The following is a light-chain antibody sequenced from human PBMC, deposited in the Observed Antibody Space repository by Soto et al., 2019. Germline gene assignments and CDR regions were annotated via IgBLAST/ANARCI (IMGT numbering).Light chain of an antibody. Sequence: QSALTQPPSASGTPGQRVTISCSGSSSNIGKNTANWFQQVPGTAPKLLIQGDHQRPSGVPDRFSGSKSGTSASLAISGLQSDDETDYFCAAWDDRLNGWVFGGGTKVTVL. J-gene: IGLJ3*02. CDR1: SSNIGKNT. CDR2: GDH. V-gene: IGLV1-44*01. CDR3: AAWDDRLNGWV.